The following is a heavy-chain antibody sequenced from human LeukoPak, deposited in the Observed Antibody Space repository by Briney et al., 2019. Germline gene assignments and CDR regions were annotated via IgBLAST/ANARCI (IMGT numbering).Heavy chain of an antibody. D-gene: IGHD7-27*01. V-gene: IGHV3-23*01. CDR2: ITGGGDNT. CDR3: AQGSWGDH. J-gene: IGHJ4*02. CDR1: GFTFSTDD. Sequence: GGSLRLSCAASGFTFSTDDMTWVRQAPGKGLEWVSTITGGGDNTYYADSVKGRFTISRDNSKNTVYLQMNSLRAEDTAVYYCAQGSWGDHWGQGTLVTVSS.